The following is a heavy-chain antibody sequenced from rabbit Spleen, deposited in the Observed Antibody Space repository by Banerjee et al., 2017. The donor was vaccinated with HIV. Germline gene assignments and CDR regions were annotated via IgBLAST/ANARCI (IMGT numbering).Heavy chain of an antibody. D-gene: IGHD4-1*01. J-gene: IGHJ2*02. Sequence: QSLEESGGGLVKPGASLTLTCKASGFSFSSGYDMCWVRQAPGKGLEWIACIDAGSTGSTYYATWAKGRFTISKTSSTTVTLQMTSLTAADTATYFCARDPNAWGSDAFDPWGQGTLVTVS. V-gene: IGHV1S40*01. CDR2: IDAGSTGST. CDR1: GFSFSSGYD. CDR3: ARDPNAWGSDAFDP.